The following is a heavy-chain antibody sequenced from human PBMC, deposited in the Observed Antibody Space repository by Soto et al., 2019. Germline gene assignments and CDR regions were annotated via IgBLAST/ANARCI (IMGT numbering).Heavy chain of an antibody. CDR1: GGTFSSYA. D-gene: IGHD3-22*01. V-gene: IGHV1-69*01. Sequence: QVQLVRSGAEVKKPGSSVKVSCKASGGTFSSYAISWVRQAPGQGLERMGGIIPIFGTANYAQKFQGRVTITADESTSTAYMELSSLRSEDTAVYYCARDQVRYYYDSSGYGDAFDIWGQGTMVTVSS. CDR3: ARDQVRYYYDSSGYGDAFDI. CDR2: IIPIFGTA. J-gene: IGHJ3*02.